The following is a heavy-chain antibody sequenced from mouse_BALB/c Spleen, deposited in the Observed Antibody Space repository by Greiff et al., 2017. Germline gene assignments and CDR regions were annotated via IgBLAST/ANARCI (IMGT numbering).Heavy chain of an antibody. J-gene: IGHJ2*01. CDR1: GFTFSSYG. CDR2: ISSGGSYT. CDR3: ARDDYGSYFDY. D-gene: IGHD2-2*01. V-gene: IGHV5-6*01. Sequence: DVQLVESGGDLVKPGGSLKLSCAASGFTFSSYGMSWVRQTPDKRLEWVATISSGGSYTYYPDSVKGRFTISRDNAKNTLYLQMSSLKSEDTAMYYCARDDYGSYFDYWGQGTTLTVSS.